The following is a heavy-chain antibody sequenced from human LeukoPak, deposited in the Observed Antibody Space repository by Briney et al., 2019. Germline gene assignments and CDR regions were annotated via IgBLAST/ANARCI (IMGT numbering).Heavy chain of an antibody. J-gene: IGHJ4*02. CDR2: ISSSSSYT. CDR1: GFIFSDYY. D-gene: IGHD5-18*01. V-gene: IGHV3-11*06. Sequence: GGSLRLSCAASGFIFSDYYMSWIRQAPGKGLEWVSYISSSSSYTNYADSVKGRFTISRDNAKNSLYLQMNSLRAEDTAVYYCARGAYTAMALRYDYWGQGTLVTVSS. CDR3: ARGAYTAMALRYDY.